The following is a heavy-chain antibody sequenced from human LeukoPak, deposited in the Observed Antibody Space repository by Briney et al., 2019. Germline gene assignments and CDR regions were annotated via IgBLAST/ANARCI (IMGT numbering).Heavy chain of an antibody. Sequence: SETLSLICTVSGYSIRTDYYWGWIRQPPGKGPQWIGTINKSGNTYYNPSLRSRVTISVDTSKNQFSLKLSSVTAADTAVYYCARRGRDGYNFGKQGGQGTLVTVSS. D-gene: IGHD5-24*01. V-gene: IGHV4-38-2*02. CDR1: GYSIRTDYY. CDR3: ARRGRDGYNFGKQ. J-gene: IGHJ4*02. CDR2: INKSGNT.